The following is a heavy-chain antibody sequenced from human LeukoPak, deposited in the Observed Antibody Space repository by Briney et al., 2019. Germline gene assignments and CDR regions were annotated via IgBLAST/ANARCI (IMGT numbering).Heavy chain of an antibody. CDR3: ARGICSASGSCNWFDP. V-gene: IGHV4-34*01. CDR1: GESFSGYF. CDR2: INHSGSA. J-gene: IGHJ5*02. D-gene: IGHD3-10*01. Sequence: PSETLSLTCAVYGESFSGYFWSWIRQPPGKGLEWIGNINHSGSANYNPSLKSRVTVSVDTSKNQFSLRLSSVTAADTAVYYCARGICSASGSCNWFDPWGQGTLVTVSS.